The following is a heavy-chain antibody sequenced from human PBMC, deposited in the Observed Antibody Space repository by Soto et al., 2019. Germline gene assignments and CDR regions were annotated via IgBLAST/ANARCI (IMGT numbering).Heavy chain of an antibody. CDR3: RGDAFDI. CDR2: INHSGST. Sequence: QVQLQQWGAGLLKPSETLSLTCAVYGGSFSGYYWSWIRQPPGKGLEWIGEINHSGSTNYNPSLKSRVTISVDTSKYQFSLKLSYVTAAATAVYYCRGDAFDIWGQGTMVTVSS. J-gene: IGHJ3*02. V-gene: IGHV4-34*01. CDR1: GGSFSGYY.